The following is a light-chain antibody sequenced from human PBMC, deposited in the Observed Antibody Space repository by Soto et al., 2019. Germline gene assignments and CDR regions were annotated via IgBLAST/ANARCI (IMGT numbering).Light chain of an antibody. CDR2: AAS. Sequence: AIRMTQSPSSFSASTGDRVTITCRSSQGISSYLAWYQQKPGKAPKLLIYAASTLQSGVPSRFSASGSGTDFTLTISCLQYEDFATYYCQQYYSYPPTFGQGTKVDIK. V-gene: IGKV1-8*01. J-gene: IGKJ1*01. CDR3: QQYYSYPPT. CDR1: QGISSY.